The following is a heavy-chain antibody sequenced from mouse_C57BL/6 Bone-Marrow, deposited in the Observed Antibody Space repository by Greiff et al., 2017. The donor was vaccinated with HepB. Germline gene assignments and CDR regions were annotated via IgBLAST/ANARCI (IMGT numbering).Heavy chain of an antibody. Sequence: EVQLQQSGPGLVKPSQSLSLTCSVTGYSITSGYYWNWIRQFPGNKLEWMGYISYDGSNNYNPSLKNRISITRDTSKNQFFLKLNSVTTEDTATYYCARVVATNGWYFDVWGTGTTVTVSS. CDR3: ARVVATNGWYFDV. V-gene: IGHV3-6*01. D-gene: IGHD1-1*01. CDR1: GYSITSGYY. J-gene: IGHJ1*03. CDR2: ISYDGSN.